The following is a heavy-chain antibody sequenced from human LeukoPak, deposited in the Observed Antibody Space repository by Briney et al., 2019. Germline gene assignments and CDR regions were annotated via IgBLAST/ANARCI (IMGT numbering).Heavy chain of an antibody. CDR2: ISGSGGST. CDR1: GFTFSSYA. Sequence: GGSLRLSCAASGFTFSSYAMRWVRQAPGKGLEGVSVISGSGGSTYYADSVKGRFTISRDNSKNTLYLQMNSLRAEDTAVYNCAKGDFYGSGRDYYYYMDVWGKGTTVTISS. J-gene: IGHJ6*03. CDR3: AKGDFYGSGRDYYYYMDV. V-gene: IGHV3-23*01. D-gene: IGHD3-10*01.